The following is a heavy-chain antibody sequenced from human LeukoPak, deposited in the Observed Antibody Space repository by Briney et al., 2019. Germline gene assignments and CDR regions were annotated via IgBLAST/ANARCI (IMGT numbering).Heavy chain of an antibody. CDR1: GFTFNSYR. J-gene: IGHJ4*02. V-gene: IGHV3-21*01. D-gene: IGHD6-19*01. CDR3: ARVNEAVAGTDY. CDR2: ISSSSYI. Sequence: PGGSLRLSCAASGFTFNSYRMNWVRQAPGKGLEWVSSISSSSYIYYADSVKDRFTISRDNAKNSLYLQMNSLRAEDTAVYYCARVNEAVAGTDYGGQGTLVSVSS.